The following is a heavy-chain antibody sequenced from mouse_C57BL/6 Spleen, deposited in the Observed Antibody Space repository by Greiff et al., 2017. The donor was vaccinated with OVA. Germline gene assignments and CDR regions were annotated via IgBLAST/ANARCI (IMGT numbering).Heavy chain of an antibody. CDR3: ARNYGVKNAMDY. J-gene: IGHJ4*01. CDR1: GFSLTSYG. Sequence: QVQLQQSGPGLVQPSQSLSLTCTVSGFSLTSYGVHWVRQSPGKGLEWLGVICSGGSTDYYAAIITRLSISKDNSKSQVFMKMNRLQADDTAIYYCARNYGVKNAMDYWGQGTSVTVSA. D-gene: IGHD1-1*01. CDR2: ICSGGST. V-gene: IGHV2-2*01.